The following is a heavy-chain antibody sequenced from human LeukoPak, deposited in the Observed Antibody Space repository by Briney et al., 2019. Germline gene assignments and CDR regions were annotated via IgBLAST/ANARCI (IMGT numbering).Heavy chain of an antibody. D-gene: IGHD3-3*01. J-gene: IGHJ6*03. CDR1: GFTFSSYA. V-gene: IGHV3-23*01. CDR2: ISGSGGST. CDR3: AKDGTYYDFWSGYYQYYYYYYMDV. Sequence: GGSLRLSCAASGFTFSSYAMSWVRQAPGKGLEWVSAISGSGGSTYYADSVKGRFTISLDNSKNTLYMQMNSLRAEDTAVYYCAKDGTYYDFWSGYYQYYYYYYMDVWGKGTTVTVSS.